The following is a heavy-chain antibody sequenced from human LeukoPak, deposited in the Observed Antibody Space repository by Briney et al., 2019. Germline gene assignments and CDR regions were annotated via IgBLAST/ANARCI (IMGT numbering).Heavy chain of an antibody. Sequence: GRSLRLSCAVSGFTFNTYGIHWVRQTPGKGPEWVALISYDGTKKWYADSVKGRFTISRDNSKNTLFLQMDSLRAEDTAMYYCARDSETYDSSASTFEYWGQGTLVTVSS. CDR1: GFTFNTYG. V-gene: IGHV3-30*03. J-gene: IGHJ4*02. CDR3: ARDSETYDSSASTFEY. CDR2: ISYDGTKK. D-gene: IGHD3-22*01.